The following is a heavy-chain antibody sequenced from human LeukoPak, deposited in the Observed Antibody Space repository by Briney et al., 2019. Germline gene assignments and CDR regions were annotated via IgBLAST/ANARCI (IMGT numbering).Heavy chain of an antibody. CDR1: GFTFSSYA. J-gene: IGHJ4*02. D-gene: IGHD6-19*01. V-gene: IGHV3-30*04. Sequence: GGSLRLSCAASGFTFSSYAMHWVRQAPGKGLEWVAVISYDGSNKYYANSVKGRFTIPRDNSKNTLYLQMNSLRAEDTAVYYCAREAVAGNFYYWGQGTLVTVSS. CDR2: ISYDGSNK. CDR3: AREAVAGNFYY.